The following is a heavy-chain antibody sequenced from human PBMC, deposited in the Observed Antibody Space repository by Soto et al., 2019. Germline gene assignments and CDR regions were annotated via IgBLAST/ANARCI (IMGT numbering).Heavy chain of an antibody. CDR2: TYYGAKWYN. J-gene: IGHJ6*02. CDR1: VDGASRAIAA. V-gene: IGHV6-1*01. Sequence: RAHSGTAARRVDGASRAIAASNWNRQYPSSGIQCQGRTYYGAKWYNDYAVSVKSRITITPGTSNNQFSLQLTSVTPEDTAVYYCARGWKRVVVVAELRYYYYGMDVWGQGTPATVSS. D-gene: IGHD2-15*01. CDR3: ARGWKRVVVVAELRYYYYGMDV.